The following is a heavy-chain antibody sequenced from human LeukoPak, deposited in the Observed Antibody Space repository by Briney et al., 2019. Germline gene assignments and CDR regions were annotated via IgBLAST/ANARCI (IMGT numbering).Heavy chain of an antibody. CDR3: ARQAESRIAVAATWLYYFDY. D-gene: IGHD6-19*01. V-gene: IGHV4-39*01. CDR2: IYYTGST. CDR1: GGSISSTSDY. J-gene: IGHJ4*02. Sequence: SETLSLTCTVSGGSISSTSDYWGWIRQPPGKGLEWIGTIYYTGSTYYNPSLKSRVTISVDRSKNQFSLKLRSVTAADTAVYYCARQAESRIAVAATWLYYFDYWGQRGLLTVSS.